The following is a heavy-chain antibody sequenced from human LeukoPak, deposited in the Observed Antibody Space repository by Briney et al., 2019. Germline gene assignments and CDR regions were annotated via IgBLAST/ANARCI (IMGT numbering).Heavy chain of an antibody. CDR3: AKQMLYDSSGYYYGAFDI. J-gene: IGHJ3*02. CDR1: GFTFSLSL. Sequence: GGSLRLSCAASGFTFSLSLMHWVRQAPGKGLEWVSAISGSGGSTYYADSVKGRFTISRDNSKNTLYLQMNSLRAEDTAVYYCAKQMLYDSSGYYYGAFDIWGQGTMVTVSS. V-gene: IGHV3-23*01. CDR2: ISGSGGST. D-gene: IGHD3-22*01.